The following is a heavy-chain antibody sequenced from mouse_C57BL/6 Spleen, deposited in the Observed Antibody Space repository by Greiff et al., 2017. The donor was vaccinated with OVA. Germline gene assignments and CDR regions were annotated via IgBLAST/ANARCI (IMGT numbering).Heavy chain of an antibody. J-gene: IGHJ1*03. Sequence: EVKLVESGGGLVKPGGSLKLSCAASGFPFRDSGLPLVRPAPETVLEWVAYISSGSSTIYYADTVKGRFTISRDNAKNTLFLQMTSLRSEDTAMYYCARRVYDGYYHFDVWGTGTTVTVSS. D-gene: IGHD2-3*01. V-gene: IGHV5-17*01. CDR1: GFPFRDSG. CDR2: ISSGSSTI. CDR3: ARRVYDGYYHFDV.